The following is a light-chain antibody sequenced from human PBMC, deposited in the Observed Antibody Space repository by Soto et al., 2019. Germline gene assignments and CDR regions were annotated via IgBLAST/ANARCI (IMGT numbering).Light chain of an antibody. J-gene: IGLJ1*01. CDR3: TSYAGGNNV. CDR2: EVN. V-gene: IGLV2-8*01. Sequence: QSALTQPPSASGSPGQSVTISCTGTSSDVGGYNFVSWYQPYPGKFPKLMVYEVNKRPTGVPDRYSGSKSGNTASLTVSGLQAEDEAEYYCTSYAGGNNVFGTGTKLTVL. CDR1: SSDVGGYNF.